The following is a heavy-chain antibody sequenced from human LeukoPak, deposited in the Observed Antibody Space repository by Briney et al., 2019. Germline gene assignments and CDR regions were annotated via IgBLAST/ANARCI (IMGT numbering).Heavy chain of an antibody. CDR3: ARDRPHNWFDP. CDR2: IHPGVGST. V-gene: IGHV1-46*01. CDR1: GYTFSTYY. J-gene: IGHJ5*02. Sequence: ASVKVSCKASGYTFSTYYIQWVRQAPGEGLEWVGLIHPGVGSTNYAQKFRGRVTMTTDTATTTVHMELTSLKSEDTAVYYCARDRPHNWFDPWGQGTLVTVSP.